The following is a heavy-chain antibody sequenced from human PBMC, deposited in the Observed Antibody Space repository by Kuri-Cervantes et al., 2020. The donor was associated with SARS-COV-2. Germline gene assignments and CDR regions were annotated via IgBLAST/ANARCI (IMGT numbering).Heavy chain of an antibody. CDR2: IHHAVGT. Sequence: GSLRLSCAVYGGSVSGYYWSWIRQPPGKGLEWIGEIHHAVGTFYTPSLRSRATIFLDTSKNQFSLKLSSVTAADTAVYYCASVPYGSGSYAYYFDYWGQGTLVTVSS. J-gene: IGHJ4*02. CDR3: ASVPYGSGSYAYYFDY. CDR1: GGSVSGYY. V-gene: IGHV4-34*01. D-gene: IGHD3-10*01.